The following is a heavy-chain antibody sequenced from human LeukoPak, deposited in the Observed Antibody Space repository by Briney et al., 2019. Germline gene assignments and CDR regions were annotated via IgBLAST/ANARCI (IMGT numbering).Heavy chain of an antibody. V-gene: IGHV3-21*01. Sequence: PGGSLRLSCAVSGFTFSSYSINWVRQAPGKGLEWVSSISSSSSYVYYADSVKGRFTISRDNARNSLYLQMSSLRAEDTAVYFCERKFLAPGKTHDYGGRGPRVTVSS. CDR1: GFTFSSYS. D-gene: IGHD3-3*01. CDR2: ISSSSSYV. CDR3: ERKFLAPGKTHDY. J-gene: IGHJ4*02.